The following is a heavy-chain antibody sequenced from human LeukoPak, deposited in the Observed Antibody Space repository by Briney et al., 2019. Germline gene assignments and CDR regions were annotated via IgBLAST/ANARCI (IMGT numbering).Heavy chain of an antibody. V-gene: IGHV3-7*01. CDR1: GFRFRDYW. CDR3: ARDDASSSFTY. Sequence: SGGSLRLSCAASGFRFRDYWMDWLRQAPGMGLEWVASIKPDGSQRDYVDSVKGRFTISRDNAQNSLYLQMNSLRVGDTAVYYCARDDASSSFTYWGQGALVTVSS. J-gene: IGHJ4*02. CDR2: IKPDGSQR. D-gene: IGHD3-16*01.